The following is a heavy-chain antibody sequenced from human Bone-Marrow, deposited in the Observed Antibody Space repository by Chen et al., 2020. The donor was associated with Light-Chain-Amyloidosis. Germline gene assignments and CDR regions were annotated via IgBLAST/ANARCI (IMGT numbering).Heavy chain of an antibody. Sequence: QVQLVQSGAEVKKPGSSVKVSCKASGTTFNNYAFDWVRQAPGQGLEWMGMIIPSCGTTKYAQKFQGRVTITADESTTTIHMGLSSLKAEDAAVYCCARALRKSDWELRYFLDVWGNGTTVTGSS. CDR3: ARALRKSDWELRYFLDV. V-gene: IGHV1-69*13. CDR2: IIPSCGTT. D-gene: IGHD3-10*01. J-gene: IGHJ6*03. CDR1: GTTFNNYA.